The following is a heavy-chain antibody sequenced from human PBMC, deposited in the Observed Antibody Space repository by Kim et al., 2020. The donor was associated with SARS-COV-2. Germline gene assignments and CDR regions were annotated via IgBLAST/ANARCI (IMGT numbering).Heavy chain of an antibody. V-gene: IGHV3-74*01. J-gene: IGHJ6*03. CDR2: INLDGTDT. D-gene: IGHD1-20*01. Sequence: GGSLRLSCAGSGFTVSRYWMHWVRQAPGKGLVSVARINLDGTDTHYAASVTGRFTIARDNAKHTLYLQMNKLRAEDTALYYCAKYWPYNRNYFYQYIDVWGQGSTVTVSS. CDR3: AKYWPYNRNYFYQYIDV. CDR1: GFTVSRYW.